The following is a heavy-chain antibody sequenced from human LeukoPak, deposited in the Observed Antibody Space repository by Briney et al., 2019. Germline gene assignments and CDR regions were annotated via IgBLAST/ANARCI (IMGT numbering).Heavy chain of an antibody. J-gene: IGHJ6*02. CDR3: AGHPSIVVVPATPLLQGMDV. V-gene: IGHV1-8*01. D-gene: IGHD2-2*01. CDR1: GYTFTSYD. CDR2: MNPNRGNT. Sequence: ASVKVSCKASGYTFTSYDINWVRQATGQGLEWMGWMNPNRGNTGYVQKFQGRVTMTRNTSRSTAYMELSSLRSEDTAVYYCAGHPSIVVVPATPLLQGMDVCGQGTTVIVSS.